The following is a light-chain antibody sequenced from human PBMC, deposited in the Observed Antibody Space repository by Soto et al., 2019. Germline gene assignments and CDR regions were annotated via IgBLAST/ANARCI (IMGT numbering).Light chain of an antibody. Sequence: EIVLTQSPGTLSLSPGERATLSCRASQSLSNNYLAWYQHKPGQAPRLLIHDASNRATGIPDRFSGSGSGTDFTLTISSLEPEDSAVYYCQQCVTAPLTFGPGTKVEI. CDR1: QSLSNNY. CDR2: DAS. V-gene: IGKV3-20*01. J-gene: IGKJ1*01. CDR3: QQCVTAPLT.